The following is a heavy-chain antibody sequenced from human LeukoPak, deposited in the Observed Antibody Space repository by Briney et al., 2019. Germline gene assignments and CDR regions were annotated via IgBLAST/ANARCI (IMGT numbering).Heavy chain of an antibody. CDR3: ARGLLWFGELWYYFDY. J-gene: IGHJ4*02. V-gene: IGHV1-8*01. Sequence: ASVKVSCQASGYTFTSYDINWVRPATGQGLEWVGWMNPNSGNTGYAQKFQGRVTMTRNTSISTAYMELSSLRSEDTAVYYCARGLLWFGELWYYFDYWGQGTLVTVSS. CDR1: GYTFTSYD. D-gene: IGHD3-10*01. CDR2: MNPNSGNT.